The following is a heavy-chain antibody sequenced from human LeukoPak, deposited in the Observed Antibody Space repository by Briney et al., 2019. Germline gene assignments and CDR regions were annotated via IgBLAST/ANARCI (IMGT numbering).Heavy chain of an antibody. Sequence: PSETLSLTCAVSGYSISSGYYWGWIRQPPGKGLEWIGSIFHSGITYYNPSLETRVTLSVDTSKNQFSLNVNSVTAADTAVYYCARGAGTRHLDYWGQGTLATVSS. D-gene: IGHD1-7*01. V-gene: IGHV4-38-2*01. CDR2: IFHSGIT. CDR1: GYSISSGYY. J-gene: IGHJ4*02. CDR3: ARGAGTRHLDY.